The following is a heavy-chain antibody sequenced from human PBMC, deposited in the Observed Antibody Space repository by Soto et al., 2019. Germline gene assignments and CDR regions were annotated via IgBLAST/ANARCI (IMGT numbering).Heavy chain of an antibody. J-gene: IGHJ5*02. V-gene: IGHV5-10-1*01. D-gene: IGHD5-18*01. CDR2: IDPSDSYT. CDR1: GYSFTSYW. Sequence: GESLKISCKGSGYSFTSYWISWVRQMPGKGLEWMGRIDPSDSYTTYSPSFQGHVTISADKSISTAYLQWSSLRAEDTAVYYCARDQATAMVTDWFDPWGQGTLVTVSS. CDR3: ARDQATAMVTDWFDP.